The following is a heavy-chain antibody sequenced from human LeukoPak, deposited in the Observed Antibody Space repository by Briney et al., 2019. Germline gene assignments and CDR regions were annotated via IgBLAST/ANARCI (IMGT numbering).Heavy chain of an antibody. V-gene: IGHV3-7*01. CDR1: GFTFSSYW. CDR3: AKVGVPHPWNY. J-gene: IGHJ4*02. D-gene: IGHD3-16*01. CDR2: IKQDGSEK. Sequence: GGSLRLSCAASGFTFSSYWMSWVRQAPGKGLEWVANIKQDGSEKYYVDSVKGRFTISRDNAKNSLYLQMNSLRADDTAVYYCAKVGVPHPWNYWGQGTLVTVSS.